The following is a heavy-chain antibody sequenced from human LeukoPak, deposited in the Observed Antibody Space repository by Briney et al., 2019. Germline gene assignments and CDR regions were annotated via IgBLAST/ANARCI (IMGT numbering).Heavy chain of an antibody. CDR3: AKWGDYDVLTGYYDSDY. CDR1: GFSFSNYA. Sequence: PGASLRLSCAASGFSFSNYAMSWVRQVPGKGLEWVSAISGRDDSTYYADSVKGRFTIPRDTSKNTLYLQMNSLRAEDTAVYYCAKWGDYDVLTGYYDSDYWGQGTLVTVSS. J-gene: IGHJ4*02. CDR2: ISGRDDST. D-gene: IGHD3-9*01. V-gene: IGHV3-23*01.